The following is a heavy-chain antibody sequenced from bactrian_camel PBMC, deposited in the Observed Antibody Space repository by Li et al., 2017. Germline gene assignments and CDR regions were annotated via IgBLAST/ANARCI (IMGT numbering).Heavy chain of an antibody. CDR1: GAIRGNYC. V-gene: IGHV3S55*01. CDR2: IRSADNT. D-gene: IGHD2*01. CDR3: AAVHEEGCAGSAYLWEIAGD. J-gene: IGHJ4*01. Sequence: VQLVESGGGSVQAGGSLRLSCSVSGAIRGNYCMGWVRQGRGKERTGVAVIRSADNTEYADSVKGRFTITKDNAKNTLFLQMNNLKPEDTAMYYCAAVHEEGCAGSAYLWEIAGDWGQGTQVTVS.